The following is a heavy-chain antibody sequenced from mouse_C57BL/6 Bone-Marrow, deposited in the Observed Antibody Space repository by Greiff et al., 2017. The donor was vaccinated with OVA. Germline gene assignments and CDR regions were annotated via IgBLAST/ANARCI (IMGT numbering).Heavy chain of an antibody. CDR2: ISDGGSYT. CDR1: GFTFSSYA. D-gene: IGHD1-1*01. Sequence: EVKLVESGGGLVKPGGSLKLSCAASGFTFSSYAMSWVRQTPEKRLEWVATISDGGSYTYYPDNVKGRFTISRDNAKNNLYLQMSHLKSEDTAMYYCARDLYYGSRPWYFDVWGTGTTVTVSS. J-gene: IGHJ1*03. V-gene: IGHV5-4*01. CDR3: ARDLYYGSRPWYFDV.